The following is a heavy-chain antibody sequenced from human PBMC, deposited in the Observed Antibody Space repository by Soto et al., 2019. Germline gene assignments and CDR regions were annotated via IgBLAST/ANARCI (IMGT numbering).Heavy chain of an antibody. D-gene: IGHD6-13*01. CDR2: IWYDGSNK. V-gene: IGHV3-33*01. J-gene: IGHJ2*01. Sequence: QVQLVESGGGVVQPGRSLRLSCAASGFTFSSYGMHWVRQAPGKGLEWVAVIWYDGSNKYYADSVKGRFTISRDNSKNTLYLQMNSLRAEDTAVYYCARDAAAAAPYWYFDLWGRGTLVTVSS. CDR3: ARDAAAAAPYWYFDL. CDR1: GFTFSSYG.